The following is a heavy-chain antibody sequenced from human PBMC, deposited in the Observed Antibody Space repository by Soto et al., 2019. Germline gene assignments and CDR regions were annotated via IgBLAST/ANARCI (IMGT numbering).Heavy chain of an antibody. CDR2: MNPNSGNT. CDR3: ASYVRSYYNGMDV. CDR1: GYTFSSHD. Sequence: QVQLVQSGAEVKKPGASVKVSCKASGYTFSSHDINWVRQATGQGLEWMGWMNPNSGNTGYAQKFQGRVTMTRNTSISTAYMELSRLRSEDMAVYYCASYVRSYYNGMDVWGQGTRVTVSS. V-gene: IGHV1-8*01. D-gene: IGHD3-16*01. J-gene: IGHJ6*02.